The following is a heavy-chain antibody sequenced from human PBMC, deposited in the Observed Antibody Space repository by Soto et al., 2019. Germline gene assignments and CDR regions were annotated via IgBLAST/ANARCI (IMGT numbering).Heavy chain of an antibody. Sequence: SETLSLTCSVSGGSFSSDSFIWSWVRQFPGKGLEWIGYIYYSGTTYYKQSLRSRVIMSVDTSKNQFSLKLSSVTAADTAVYYCARDHKWDGMDVWGQGTKVTVSS. CDR3: ARDHKWDGMDV. D-gene: IGHD1-26*01. V-gene: IGHV4-31*03. J-gene: IGHJ6*02. CDR2: IYYSGTT. CDR1: GGSFSSDSFI.